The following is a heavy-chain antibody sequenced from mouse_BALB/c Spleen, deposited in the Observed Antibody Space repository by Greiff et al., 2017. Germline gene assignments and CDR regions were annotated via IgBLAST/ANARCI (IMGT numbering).Heavy chain of an antibody. J-gene: IGHJ4*01. Sequence: EVKLQESGGGLVQPGGSLKLSCAASGFTFSSFGMHWVRQAPEKGLEWVAYISSGSSTIYYADTVKGRFTISRDNPKNTLFLQMTSLRSEDTAMYYCARFFYDYDGHYAMDYWGQGTSVTVSS. CDR3: ARFFYDYDGHYAMDY. CDR1: GFTFSSFG. CDR2: ISSGSSTI. V-gene: IGHV5-17*02. D-gene: IGHD2-4*01.